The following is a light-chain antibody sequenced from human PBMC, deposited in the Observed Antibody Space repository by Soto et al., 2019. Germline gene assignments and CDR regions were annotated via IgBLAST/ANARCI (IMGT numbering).Light chain of an antibody. CDR2: YVD. CDR3: CSYADGSIYF. CDR1: SRDVGAYDY. Sequence: QSALTQPASVSGSPGQSITLSRTGTSRDVGAYDYVSWYLQYPDKAPQLLIYYVDHRPSGVSSRFSGSKSGNTASLTISGLQAEDEGDYYCCSYADGSIYFFGTGTKLTVL. J-gene: IGLJ1*01. V-gene: IGLV2-14*03.